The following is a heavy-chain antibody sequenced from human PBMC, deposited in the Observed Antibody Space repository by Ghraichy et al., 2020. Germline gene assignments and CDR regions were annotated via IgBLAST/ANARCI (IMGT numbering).Heavy chain of an antibody. V-gene: IGHV3-30*18. CDR2: ISYDGTKK. D-gene: IGHD4-17*01. Sequence: LSLTCAASGFTFSSYGMHWVRQAPGKGLEWVALISYDGTKKYYADSVKGRFTISRDNSKNTLYLQMNSLRAEDTAVYYCAKDSIVTTRLRAYYHYGMDVWGQGTTVTVSS. CDR1: GFTFSSYG. CDR3: AKDSIVTTRLRAYYHYGMDV. J-gene: IGHJ6*02.